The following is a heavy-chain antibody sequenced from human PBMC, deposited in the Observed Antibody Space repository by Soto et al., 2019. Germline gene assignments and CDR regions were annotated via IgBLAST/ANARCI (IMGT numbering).Heavy chain of an antibody. Sequence: ASVKVSCKASGYTFTGYYMHWVRQAPGQGLEWMGWINPNSGGTNYAQKFQGRVTMTRDTSISTAYMELSRLRSDDTAVYYCASQYYYDSSGPDGMDVWGQGNTVTVSS. V-gene: IGHV1-2*02. CDR1: GYTFTGYY. CDR3: ASQYYYDSSGPDGMDV. J-gene: IGHJ6*02. CDR2: INPNSGGT. D-gene: IGHD3-22*01.